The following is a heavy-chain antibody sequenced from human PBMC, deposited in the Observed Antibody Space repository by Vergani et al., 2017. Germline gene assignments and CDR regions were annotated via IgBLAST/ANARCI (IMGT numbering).Heavy chain of an antibody. Sequence: QVQLVQSGAEVKKPGASVKVSCKASGYTFTSYGISWVRQAPGQGLEWMGWISAYNGNTNHAQKLQGRVTMTTNTSPSTAYMELRSLRSDDTAVYYCAXDVRGCSGYDLFNWFDPWGQGTLVTVSS. V-gene: IGHV1-18*01. CDR1: GYTFTSYG. D-gene: IGHD5-12*01. CDR2: ISAYNGNT. J-gene: IGHJ5*02. CDR3: AXDVRGCSGYDLFNWFDP.